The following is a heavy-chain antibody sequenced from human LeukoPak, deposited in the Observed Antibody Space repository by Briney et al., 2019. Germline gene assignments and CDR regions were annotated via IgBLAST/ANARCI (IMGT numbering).Heavy chain of an antibody. CDR2: ISYDGSNK. J-gene: IGHJ5*02. CDR3: ARDKVEERWFDP. D-gene: IGHD1-26*01. V-gene: IGHV3-30*01. Sequence: DPGGSLRLSCAASGFTFSSYAMHWVRQAPGKGLEWVAVISYDGSNKYYADSVKGRFTISRDNSKNTLYLQMNSLRAEDTAVYYCARDKVEERWFDPWGQGTLVTVSS. CDR1: GFTFSSYA.